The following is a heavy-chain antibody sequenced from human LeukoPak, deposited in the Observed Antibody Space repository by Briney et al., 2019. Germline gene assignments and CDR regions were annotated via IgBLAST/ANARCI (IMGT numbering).Heavy chain of an antibody. CDR2: ILYGGSNK. D-gene: IGHD2-15*01. CDR3: AKNGSVVVVPTNWFEP. J-gene: IGHJ5*02. V-gene: IGHV3-30*02. Sequence: PVRSLRLSCAASGXTFSRYGMHWVRQAPRKGMDWFAFILYGGSNKYYADSVQGGFIISRDNIKNTLYLQMNSLGAEDTAVYYGAKNGSVVVVPTNWFEPWGQGTLVTVSS. CDR1: GXTFSRYG.